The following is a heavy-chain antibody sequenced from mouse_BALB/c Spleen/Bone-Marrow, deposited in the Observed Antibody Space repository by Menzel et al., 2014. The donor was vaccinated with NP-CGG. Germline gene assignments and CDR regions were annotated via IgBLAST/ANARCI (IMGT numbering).Heavy chain of an antibody. V-gene: IGHV1S56*01. Sequence: QVQLQQSGPELVKPGASVRISCKASGYTFTSYYIHWVKQRPGQGLEWIGWIYPVNVHANFNEKFRGKATLTADKSSSTAYMQLSSLTSEDSAVYFCARWLLTYYAMDYWGQGTSVTVSS. CDR1: GYTFTSYY. CDR3: ARWLLTYYAMDY. J-gene: IGHJ4*01. D-gene: IGHD2-3*01. CDR2: IYPVNVHA.